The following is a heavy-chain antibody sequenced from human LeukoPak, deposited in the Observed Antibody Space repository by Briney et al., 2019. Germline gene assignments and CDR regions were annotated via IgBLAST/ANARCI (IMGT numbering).Heavy chain of an antibody. V-gene: IGHV4-59*01. CDR1: GGSISSYY. Sequence: SETLSLTCSVSGGSISSYYWSWIRQPPGKGLQWIGYIYFTGSTKYNPTLGSRVTISVDTSKNQFSLKLSSVTAADTAVYYCARDRSSGYYYYYMDVWGKGTTVTVSS. D-gene: IGHD6-19*01. J-gene: IGHJ6*03. CDR3: ARDRSSGYYYYYMDV. CDR2: IYFTGST.